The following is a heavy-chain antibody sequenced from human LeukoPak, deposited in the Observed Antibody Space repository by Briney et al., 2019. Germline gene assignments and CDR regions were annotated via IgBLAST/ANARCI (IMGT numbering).Heavy chain of an antibody. D-gene: IGHD3-10*01. CDR2: ISSSSGYT. V-gene: IGHV3-11*03. Sequence: GGSLRLSCAASGFTFSDYYMSWIRQAPGKGLEWVSYISSSSGYTNYADSVKSRFTISRDNAKNSLYLQMDRLRAEDTAVYYCAGTHYYAFDIWGQGTMVTVSS. J-gene: IGHJ3*02. CDR3: AGTHYYAFDI. CDR1: GFTFSDYY.